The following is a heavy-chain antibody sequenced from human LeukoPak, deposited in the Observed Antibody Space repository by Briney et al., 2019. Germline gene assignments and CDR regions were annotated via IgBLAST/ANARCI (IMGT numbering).Heavy chain of an antibody. CDR3: ARALLWFGELYAFDI. CDR1: GFTFSSYA. Sequence: GRSLRLSCAASGFTFSSYAMHWVRQAPGKGLEWVAVISYDGSNKYYADSVKGRFTISRDNSKNTLYLQMNSLRAEDTAVYCCARALLWFGELYAFDIWGQGTMVTVSS. V-gene: IGHV3-30-3*01. J-gene: IGHJ3*02. D-gene: IGHD3-10*01. CDR2: ISYDGSNK.